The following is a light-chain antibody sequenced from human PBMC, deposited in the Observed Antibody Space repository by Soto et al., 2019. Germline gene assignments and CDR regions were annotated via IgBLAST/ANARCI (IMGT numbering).Light chain of an antibody. Sequence: DIQMTQSPSSLSASVGARATITCRASQGISNYLAWYQQKPGKVPKLLIYAASTLQSGVPSRFSCSVAGTDFTLTISSLQPEDVATYDCQNYNSAPRTLGQGTKVEIK. CDR3: QNYNSAPRT. V-gene: IGKV1-27*01. CDR1: QGISNY. J-gene: IGKJ1*01. CDR2: AAS.